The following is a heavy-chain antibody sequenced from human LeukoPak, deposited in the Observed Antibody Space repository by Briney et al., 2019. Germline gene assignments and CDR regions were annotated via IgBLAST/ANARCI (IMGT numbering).Heavy chain of an antibody. CDR2: VHLDGRT. D-gene: IGHD2-15*01. CDR3: ARGGRSLVAAQFDL. CDR1: GGSVSSTNW. Sequence: SETLSLTCGVSGGSVSSTNWWTWIRQPPGKGLEWIGEVHLDGRTNFNPSLKSRVTISVDTSKNQFSLKLSSVTAADTAVYYCARGGRSLVAAQFDLWGRGTLVTVSS. V-gene: IGHV4-4*02. J-gene: IGHJ2*01.